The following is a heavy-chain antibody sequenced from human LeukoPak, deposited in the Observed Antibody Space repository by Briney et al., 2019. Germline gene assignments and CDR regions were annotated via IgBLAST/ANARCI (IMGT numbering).Heavy chain of an antibody. CDR3: ARGSGYSYGLTGYFDY. Sequence: SETLSLTCTVSGYSISSGYYWGWIRQPPGKGLDWIGSIYHSGSTYYNPSLKSRVTISVDTSKNQFSLKLSSVTAADTAVYYCARGSGYSYGLTGYFDYWGQGTLVTVSS. V-gene: IGHV4-38-2*02. D-gene: IGHD5-18*01. CDR1: GYSISSGYY. J-gene: IGHJ4*02. CDR2: IYHSGST.